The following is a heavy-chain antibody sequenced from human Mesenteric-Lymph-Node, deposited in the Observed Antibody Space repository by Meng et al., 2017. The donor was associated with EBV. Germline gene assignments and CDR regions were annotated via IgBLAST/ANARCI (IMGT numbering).Heavy chain of an antibody. D-gene: IGHD3-16*01. J-gene: IGHJ4*02. V-gene: IGHV7-4-1*02. CDR2: IDTNTGSP. CDR3: ARDWSSVIMNKGNY. Sequence: HVRLVQSGSELKKPGAAGRVSCKASGYTFTDYAMNWVRQAPGQGLEWMGWIDTNTGSPTYAQGFTGRFVFSLDTSVSTAYLQITSLKADDSAVYYCARDWSSVIMNKGNYWGQGTLVTVSS. CDR1: GYTFTDYA.